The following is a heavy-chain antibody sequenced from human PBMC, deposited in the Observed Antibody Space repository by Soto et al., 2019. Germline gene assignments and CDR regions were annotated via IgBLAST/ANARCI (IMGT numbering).Heavy chain of an antibody. Sequence: HPGGSLGLSCAASGFTFSSYAMSWVRQAPGKGLEWVSAISGSGGSTYYADSVKGRFTISRDNSKNTLYLQMNSLRAEDTAVYYCAKDEVAATPKVDAFDIWGQGTMVTVSS. CDR1: GFTFSSYA. CDR3: AKDEVAATPKVDAFDI. CDR2: ISGSGGST. D-gene: IGHD2-15*01. V-gene: IGHV3-23*01. J-gene: IGHJ3*02.